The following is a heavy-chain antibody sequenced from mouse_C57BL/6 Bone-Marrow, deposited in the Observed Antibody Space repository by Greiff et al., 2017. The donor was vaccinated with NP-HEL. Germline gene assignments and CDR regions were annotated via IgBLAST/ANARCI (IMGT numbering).Heavy chain of an antibody. CDR2: INPSTGGT. V-gene: IGHV1-42*01. CDR3: ARCFYDYDGGWYFDV. Sequence: EVQVVESGPELVKPGASVKISCKASGYSFTGYYMNWVKQSPEKSLEWIGEINPSTGGTTYNQKFKAKATLTVDKSSSTAYMQLKSLTSEDSAVYYCARCFYDYDGGWYFDVWGTGTTVTVSS. D-gene: IGHD2-4*01. J-gene: IGHJ1*03. CDR1: GYSFTGYY.